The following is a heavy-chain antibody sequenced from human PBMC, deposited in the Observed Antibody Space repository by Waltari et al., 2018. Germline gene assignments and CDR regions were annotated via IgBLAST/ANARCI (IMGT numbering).Heavy chain of an antibody. D-gene: IGHD1-20*01. V-gene: IGHV4-59*01. Sequence: QVQLQESGPGLVKPWETLSLTCSVSGDSISSYYWSWIRQPPGKGLEWIGYVHYSESTSYNPSLNSRVTISVDTSKNQSSLKLTSVTAADTAVYFCARAPHNWNYWYFDLWGRGTLVTVSS. CDR2: VHYSEST. J-gene: IGHJ2*01. CDR3: ARAPHNWNYWYFDL. CDR1: GDSISSYY.